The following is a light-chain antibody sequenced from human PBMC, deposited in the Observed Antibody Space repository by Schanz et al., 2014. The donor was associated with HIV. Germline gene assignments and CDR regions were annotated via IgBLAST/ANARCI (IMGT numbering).Light chain of an antibody. Sequence: QSVLTQPPSVSGAPGQRVTISCTGSSSNIGAGYDVHWYQQLPGTAPKLLIYGNSNRPSGVPDRFSGSKFDTSAPLAISGLQSEDEADYFCAAWDDRLNGPVFGGGTKLTVL. J-gene: IGLJ2*01. CDR2: GNS. V-gene: IGLV1-40*01. CDR3: AAWDDRLNGPV. CDR1: SSNIGAGYD.